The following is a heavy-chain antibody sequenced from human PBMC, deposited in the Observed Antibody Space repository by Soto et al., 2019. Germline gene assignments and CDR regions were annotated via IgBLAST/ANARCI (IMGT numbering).Heavy chain of an antibody. J-gene: IGHJ4*02. CDR1: GGTFSSYA. Sequence: GASVKVSCKASGGTFSSYAISWVRQAPGQGLEWMGGIIPIFGTANYAQKFQGRVTITADESTSTAYMELSSLRSEDTAVYYCAYYYDSSGYPNFDYWGQGTLVTVSS. D-gene: IGHD3-22*01. V-gene: IGHV1-69*13. CDR2: IIPIFGTA. CDR3: AYYYDSSGYPNFDY.